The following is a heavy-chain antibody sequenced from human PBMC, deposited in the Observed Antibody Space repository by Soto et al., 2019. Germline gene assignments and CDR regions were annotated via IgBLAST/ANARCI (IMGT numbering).Heavy chain of an antibody. D-gene: IGHD3-10*01. CDR3: VSPLGSYYKGYRSNYFDY. V-gene: IGHV3-23*01. J-gene: IGHJ4*02. CDR1: GFTFSSYA. CDR2: ISGSGGST. Sequence: EVQLLESGGGLVQPGGSLRLSCAASGFTFSSYAMSWVRQAPGKGLEWVSAISGSGGSTYYADSGKGRFTISRDNSKNTLYLQMNSLRAEDTAVYYCVSPLGSYYKGYRSNYFDYWGQGTLVTVSS.